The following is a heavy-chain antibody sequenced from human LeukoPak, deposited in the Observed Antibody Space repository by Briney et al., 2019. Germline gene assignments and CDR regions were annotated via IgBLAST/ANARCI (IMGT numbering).Heavy chain of an antibody. CDR1: GYTFTGYY. J-gene: IGHJ4*02. V-gene: IGHV1-2*02. Sequence: ASVKVSCKASGYTFTGYYMHWVRQAPGRGLEWMGWINPNSGGTNYAQKFQGRVTMTRDTSISTAYMELSRLRSDDTAVYYCARAGFTGSSSWYDYWGQGTLVTVSS. D-gene: IGHD6-13*01. CDR2: INPNSGGT. CDR3: ARAGFTGSSSWYDY.